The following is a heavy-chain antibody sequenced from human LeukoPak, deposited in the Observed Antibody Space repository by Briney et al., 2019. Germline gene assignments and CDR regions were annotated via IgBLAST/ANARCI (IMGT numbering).Heavy chain of an antibody. D-gene: IGHD5-24*01. CDR2: IYDSGTT. Sequence: SGTLSLTCTVSGGSISSYFWHWIRQPPGKGLEWMGYIYDSGTTAYNPSLKRRVTMSVDTSKNQFSLNLSSVTAADTAVYYCARDPDGYKFFDYWGRGSPVVVSS. J-gene: IGHJ4*02. CDR3: ARDPDGYKFFDY. V-gene: IGHV4-59*01. CDR1: GGSISSYF.